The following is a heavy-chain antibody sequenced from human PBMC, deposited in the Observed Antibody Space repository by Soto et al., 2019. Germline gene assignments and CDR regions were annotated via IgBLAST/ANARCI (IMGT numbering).Heavy chain of an antibody. D-gene: IGHD1-26*01. J-gene: IGHJ4*02. CDR3: ASEPGY. V-gene: IGHV3-30-3*01. Sequence: GGSLRLSCAASVFSFSNYAMHWVRQAPGKGLEWVAVIAYDGSSEYYADSVKGRFTISRDNSKSTLYLQLNSLTTEDTAAYSCASEPGYWGQGTLVTVSS. CDR2: IAYDGSSE. CDR1: VFSFSNYA.